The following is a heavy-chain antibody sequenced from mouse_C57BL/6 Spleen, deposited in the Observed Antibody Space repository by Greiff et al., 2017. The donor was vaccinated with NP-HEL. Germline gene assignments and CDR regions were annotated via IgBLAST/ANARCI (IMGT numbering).Heavy chain of an antibody. J-gene: IGHJ3*01. CDR2: IWGGGST. Sequence: VQLVESGPGLVAPSQSLSITCTVSGFSLTSYGVEWVRQPPGKGLEWLGVIWGGGSTNYNSALMSRLSISKDNSKSQGFLKMTTLQTDDTARYYCAEHEGTWFAYWGQGTLVTVSS. V-gene: IGHV2-9*01. CDR3: AEHEGTWFAY. CDR1: GFSLTSYG.